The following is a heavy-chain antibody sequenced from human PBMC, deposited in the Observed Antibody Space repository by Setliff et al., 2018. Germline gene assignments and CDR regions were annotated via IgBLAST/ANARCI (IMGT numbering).Heavy chain of an antibody. D-gene: IGHD5-18*01. Sequence: GGSLRLSCAASGFTFSRFWMNWVRQAPGKGLEWVANIKQDGSVKYYVDSVKGRFTISRDNAKNSVDLEMNSLRAEDTAVYYCVREGVDTRSSTDYRYYMDVWGKGTTVTVSS. V-gene: IGHV3-7*03. J-gene: IGHJ6*03. CDR1: GFTFSRFW. CDR2: IKQDGSVK. CDR3: VREGVDTRSSTDYRYYMDV.